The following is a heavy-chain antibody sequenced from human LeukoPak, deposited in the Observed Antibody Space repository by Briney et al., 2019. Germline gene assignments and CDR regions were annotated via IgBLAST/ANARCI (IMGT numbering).Heavy chain of an antibody. Sequence: GGSLRLSCAASGFTFNTYAMHWVRQAPGKGLEWVGRIKSKTDGGTTDYAAPVKGRFTISRDDSKNTLYLQMNSLKTEDTAVYYCTTGITGTGDYWGQGTLVTVSS. CDR1: GFTFNTYA. CDR2: IKSKTDGGTT. J-gene: IGHJ4*02. V-gene: IGHV3-15*01. D-gene: IGHD1-20*01. CDR3: TTGITGTGDY.